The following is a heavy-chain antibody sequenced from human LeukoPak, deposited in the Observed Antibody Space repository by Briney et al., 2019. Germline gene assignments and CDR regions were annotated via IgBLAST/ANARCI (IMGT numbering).Heavy chain of an antibody. J-gene: IGHJ4*02. V-gene: IGHV3-23*01. D-gene: IGHD6-6*01. CDR1: GFTFSNYG. CDR2: ITDSGGT. Sequence: QPGGSLRLSCAASGFTFSNYGMNWVRQAPGKGLEWVSAITDSGGTYYADSVKGRFTISRANSKNTLYLQMKSLRAEDTAVYYCAKRVEYSSSSGGYFDYWGQGILVTVSS. CDR3: AKRVEYSSSSGGYFDY.